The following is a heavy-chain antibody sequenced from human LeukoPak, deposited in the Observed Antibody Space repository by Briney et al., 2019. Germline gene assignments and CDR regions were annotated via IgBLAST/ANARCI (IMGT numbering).Heavy chain of an antibody. CDR1: GFTFSTSG. CDR2: ITSGGDTT. D-gene: IGHD6-6*01. J-gene: IGHJ4*02. V-gene: IGHV3-23*01. Sequence: GGSLRLSCAASGFTFSTSGMGWVRQAPGKGLDWVSAITSGGDTTYYADSVKGRFTIFRDNSKNTLYLQMNSLRAEDTAVYYCAKDQGGGSSSDCLDYWGQGTLVTVSS. CDR3: AKDQGGGSSSDCLDY.